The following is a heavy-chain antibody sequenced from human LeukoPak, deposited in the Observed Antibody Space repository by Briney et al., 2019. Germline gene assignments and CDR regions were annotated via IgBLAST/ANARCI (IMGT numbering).Heavy chain of an antibody. J-gene: IGHJ4*02. CDR3: ARNGLMITFGGVIAKEYYFDY. V-gene: IGHV4-34*01. CDR2: INHSGST. CDR1: GGSFSGYY. D-gene: IGHD3-16*02. Sequence: SETLSLTCAVYGGSFSGYYWSWIRQPPGKGLEWIGEINHSGSTNYNPSLKSRVTISVDTSKHQFSLKLSSVTAADTAVYYCARNGLMITFGGVIAKEYYFDYWGQGTLVTVSS.